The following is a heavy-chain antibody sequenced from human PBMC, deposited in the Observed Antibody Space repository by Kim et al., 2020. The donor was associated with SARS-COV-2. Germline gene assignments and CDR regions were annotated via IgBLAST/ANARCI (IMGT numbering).Heavy chain of an antibody. CDR1: GGSISSYY. V-gene: IGHV4-59*01. D-gene: IGHD1-26*01. J-gene: IGHJ6*02. CDR3: ARAEGATVLFDYYYYGMDV. CDR2: IYYSGST. Sequence: SETLSLTCTVSGGSISSYYWSWIRQPPGKGLDWIGYIYYSGSTNYNPSLKSRVTISVDTSKNQFSLKLSSVTSADTAVYYCARAEGATVLFDYYYYGMDVWRQGNTVNVSS.